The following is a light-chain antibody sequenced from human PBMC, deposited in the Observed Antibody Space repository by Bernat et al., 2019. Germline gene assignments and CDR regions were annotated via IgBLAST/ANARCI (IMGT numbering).Light chain of an antibody. CDR3: SSYTGSTTLVFV. CDR2: HVS. V-gene: IGLV2-14*03. J-gene: IGLJ1*01. Sequence: QSALTQPASVSGSLGQSITISCTGTSSDVGGYNYVSWYQHHPGKAPKLMIYHVSSRPSGVSNRFSGSTSDNTASLAISGLQADDEADYYCSSYTGSTTLVFVFGSGTKVTVL. CDR1: SSDVGGYNY.